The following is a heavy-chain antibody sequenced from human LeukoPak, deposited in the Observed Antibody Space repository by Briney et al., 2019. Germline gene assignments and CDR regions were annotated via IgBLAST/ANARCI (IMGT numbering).Heavy chain of an antibody. J-gene: IGHJ4*02. Sequence: GGPLRLSCAASGFTFSSYWMSWFRQAPGKGLEWVANIKQDGSKKYYVDSVKGRFTISRDNAKNSLYLQMNSRRAEDTVVYYCATYRGSGGKRLEDWGQGSLVTVSS. V-gene: IGHV3-7*01. CDR1: GFTFSSYW. D-gene: IGHD3-16*01. CDR2: IKQDGSKK. CDR3: ATYRGSGGKRLED.